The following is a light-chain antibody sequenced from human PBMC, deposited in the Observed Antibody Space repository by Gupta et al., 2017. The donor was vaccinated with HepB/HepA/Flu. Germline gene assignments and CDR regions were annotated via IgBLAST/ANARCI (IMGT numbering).Light chain of an antibody. CDR1: SSNLGSNT. V-gene: IGLV1-44*01. J-gene: IGLJ3*02. CDR2: FNS. CDR3: DDSDANSNVWV. Sequence: QSVLTQPPSASGTPGQRVTISCSGSSSNLGSNTVNWYQQRPATDPKLLIFFNSQRLSGVPDRFFCTKSGTSATATTTVLQAEEEADDYCDDSDANSNVWVFGGGTKRTVL.